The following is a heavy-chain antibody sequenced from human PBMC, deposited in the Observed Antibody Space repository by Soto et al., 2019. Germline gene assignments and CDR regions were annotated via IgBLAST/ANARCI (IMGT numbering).Heavy chain of an antibody. V-gene: IGHV1-8*02. CDR3: ATGGYHWNDFGQ. D-gene: IGHD1-20*01. J-gene: IGHJ4*02. Sequence: ASVKVSCKAAGFRFTSYDINWVRQATGQGLEWMGWMSPNSGNTAYAQKFQGGVTMTRNTSISTAYMELSSLRSDDTAVYYCATGGYHWNDFGQWGQGTLVTVYS. CDR2: MSPNSGNT. CDR1: GFRFTSYD.